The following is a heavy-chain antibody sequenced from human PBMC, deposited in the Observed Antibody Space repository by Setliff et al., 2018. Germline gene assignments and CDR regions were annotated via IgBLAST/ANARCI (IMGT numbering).Heavy chain of an antibody. J-gene: IGHJ4*02. Sequence: SETLSLTCAVSGYSISSGYYWGWIRQPPGKGLEWIGNIYHSGSTYYNPSLKSRVTISVDTSKNQFSLKLTSVTAADTAVYYCARHGLQFLEWLSAFDYWGQGTLGTVSS. CDR2: IYHSGST. D-gene: IGHD3-3*01. V-gene: IGHV4-38-2*01. CDR1: GYSISSGYY. CDR3: ARHGLQFLEWLSAFDY.